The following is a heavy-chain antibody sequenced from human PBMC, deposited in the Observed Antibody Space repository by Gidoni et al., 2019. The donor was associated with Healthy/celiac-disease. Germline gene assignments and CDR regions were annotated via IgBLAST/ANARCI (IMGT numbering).Heavy chain of an antibody. J-gene: IGHJ4*02. CDR1: GWSFCGYY. CDR3: ARGRPVLLWFGDPSPAFDY. V-gene: IGHV4-34*01. D-gene: IGHD3-10*01. CDR2: SNHSGST. Sequence: QVQLQQWGAGLLKPSETLSLTCAVYGWSFCGYYLCWIRQPPGQGLVWIGESNHSGSTSYSPSLKSRVTISIDTSKNQFSLKLSSVTAADTAVYYCARGRPVLLWFGDPSPAFDYWGQGTLVTVSS.